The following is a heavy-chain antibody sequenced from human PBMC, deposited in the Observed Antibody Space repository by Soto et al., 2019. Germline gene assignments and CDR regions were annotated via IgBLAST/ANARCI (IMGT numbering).Heavy chain of an antibody. J-gene: IGHJ4*02. CDR2: ISAYNGNT. CDR3: ARVTRNCSGGSCNLHY. Sequence: ASVKVSCKASGYTFTSYGISWVRQAPGQGLEWMGWISAYNGNTNYAQKLQGRVTMTTDTSTSTAYMELRSLRSDDTALYYCARVTRNCSGGSCNLHYWGQGTLVTVSS. CDR1: GYTFTSYG. D-gene: IGHD2-15*01. V-gene: IGHV1-18*01.